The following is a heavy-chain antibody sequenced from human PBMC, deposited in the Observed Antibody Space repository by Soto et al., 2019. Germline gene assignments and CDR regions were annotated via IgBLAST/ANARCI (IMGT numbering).Heavy chain of an antibody. Sequence: QVQLVQSGAVVKKPGSSVKVSCQASGGTFSSSTIRWVRQAPGQGLEWMGRIIPILGIANYAQKFPGRVTITADKSTSTAYMELSSLRSEDTAVYYCARDKGATVYAFDIWGQGTMVTVSS. CDR2: IIPILGIA. CDR3: ARDKGATVYAFDI. CDR1: GGTFSSST. J-gene: IGHJ3*02. D-gene: IGHD4-17*01. V-gene: IGHV1-69*08.